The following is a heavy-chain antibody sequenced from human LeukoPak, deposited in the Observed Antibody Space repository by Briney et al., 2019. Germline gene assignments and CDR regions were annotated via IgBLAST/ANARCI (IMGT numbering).Heavy chain of an antibody. V-gene: IGHV3-33*01. Sequence: GGSLRISCAASGFTFSSYGMHWVRQAPGKGLEWVAVIWYGGSNKNYADSLKGRFTISTDNSMNTLYLQMNSLRAQDTAVYYCARDFGPDSTARSAFEIWGQGTMVTVSS. CDR2: IWYGGSNK. J-gene: IGHJ3*02. CDR3: ARDFGPDSTARSAFEI. CDR1: GFTFSSYG. D-gene: IGHD2-2*01.